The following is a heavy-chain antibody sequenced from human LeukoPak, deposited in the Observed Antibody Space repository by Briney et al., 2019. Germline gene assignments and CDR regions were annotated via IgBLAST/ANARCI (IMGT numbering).Heavy chain of an antibody. CDR3: ARTPPYCSSTSCYDFDY. CDR1: GGSISSSSYY. J-gene: IGHJ4*02. CDR2: IYYSGST. V-gene: IGHV4-39*01. Sequence: SETLSFTCTVSGGSISSSSYYWGWIRQPPGKGLEWIGSIYYSGSTYYNPSLKSRVTISVDTSKNQFSLKLSSVTAADTAVYYRARTPPYCSSTSCYDFDYWGQGTLVTVSS. D-gene: IGHD2-2*01.